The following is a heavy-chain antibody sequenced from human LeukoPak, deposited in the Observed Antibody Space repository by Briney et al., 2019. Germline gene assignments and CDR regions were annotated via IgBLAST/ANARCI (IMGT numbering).Heavy chain of an antibody. Sequence: GGSLRLSCAASGFTFSSYAMSWVRQAPEKGLEWVSTISGSADSTYYADSVRGRFTISRDNSKNTLYLQMNSLRAGDTAVYYCAKGDYYDSSGDAFDIWGQGTMVTVSS. CDR2: ISGSADST. D-gene: IGHD3-22*01. CDR3: AKGDYYDSSGDAFDI. V-gene: IGHV3-23*01. CDR1: GFTFSSYA. J-gene: IGHJ3*02.